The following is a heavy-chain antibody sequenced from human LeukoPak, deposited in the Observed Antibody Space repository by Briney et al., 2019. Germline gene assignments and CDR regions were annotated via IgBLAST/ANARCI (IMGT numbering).Heavy chain of an antibody. Sequence: ASVKVSCKTSGYTFTGYYMHWVRQAPGQGLEWMGIINPSGGSTSYAQKFQGRVTMTRDMSSSTVYMELSSLRSEDTAMYYCARVANRLRSGSFDYWGQGTLVTVSS. CDR1: GYTFTGYY. D-gene: IGHD1-26*01. CDR3: ARVANRLRSGSFDY. V-gene: IGHV1-46*01. J-gene: IGHJ4*02. CDR2: INPSGGST.